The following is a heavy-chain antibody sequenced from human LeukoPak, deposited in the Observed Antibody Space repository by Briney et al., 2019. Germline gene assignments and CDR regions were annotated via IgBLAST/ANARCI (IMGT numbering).Heavy chain of an antibody. Sequence: GGSLRLSCAASGFTFSSYGMHWVRQAPGKGLEWVAVISYDGSNKYYADSVKGRFTISRDNSKNTLYLQMNSLRAEDTAVYYCARGRYDSSGYTDYWGQGTLVTVSS. V-gene: IGHV3-30*03. D-gene: IGHD3-22*01. CDR3: ARGRYDSSGYTDY. CDR1: GFTFSSYG. CDR2: ISYDGSNK. J-gene: IGHJ4*02.